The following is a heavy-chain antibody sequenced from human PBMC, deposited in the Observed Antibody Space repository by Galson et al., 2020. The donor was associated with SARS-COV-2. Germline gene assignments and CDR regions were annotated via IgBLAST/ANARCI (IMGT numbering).Heavy chain of an antibody. CDR2: ISQSVTT. CDR3: ARDSGYCTDGVCYRCWYFDL. D-gene: IGHD2-8*01. CDR1: GGSISNNDW. V-gene: IGHV4-4*02. J-gene: IGHJ2*01. Sequence: SETLSLTCTVSGGSISNNDWWSWVRQPPGKGLEWIGEISQSVTTHYNPSLKSRVTISGDKSKNQISLKLNSVTAADTAVYYCARDSGYCTDGVCYRCWYFDLWGRGTLGTVSS.